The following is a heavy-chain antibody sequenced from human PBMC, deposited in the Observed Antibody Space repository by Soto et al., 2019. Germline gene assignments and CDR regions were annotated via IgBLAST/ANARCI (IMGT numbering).Heavy chain of an antibody. CDR3: ARVGPLSGGDYFGMDV. Sequence: QAQLVQSAAELKKPGASVKVSCRASGYTFTAFYIHWMRQAPGQGLEWLGWINPNSGGTHYGQKFEDRVTVTRDTSVSTAYMELSSLKSDDTAVYYCARVGPLSGGDYFGMDVWGQGTTVTVSS. CDR2: INPNSGGT. D-gene: IGHD3-10*01. CDR1: GYTFTAFY. J-gene: IGHJ6*02. V-gene: IGHV1-2*02.